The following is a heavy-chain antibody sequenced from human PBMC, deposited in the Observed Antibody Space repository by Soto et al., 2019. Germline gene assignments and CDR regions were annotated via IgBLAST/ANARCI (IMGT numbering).Heavy chain of an antibody. J-gene: IGHJ6*02. CDR1: GFTFSSYG. CDR2: VWYDGGNK. D-gene: IGHD5-12*01. CDR3: VRAAGYSGNDYVYYYGMDV. Sequence: QVQLVESGGGVVQPGRSLRLSRAASGFTFSSYGMHWVRQAPGKGLEWVALVWYDGGNKYYADSVKGRFTISRDNSKNTLYLQMNSLRDEDTAVYYCVRAAGYSGNDYVYYYGMDVWGQGNTVTVSS. V-gene: IGHV3-33*01.